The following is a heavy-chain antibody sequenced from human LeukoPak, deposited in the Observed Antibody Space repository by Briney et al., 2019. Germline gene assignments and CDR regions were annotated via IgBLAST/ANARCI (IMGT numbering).Heavy chain of an antibody. CDR2: ISSSGSTI. Sequence: GGSLRLSCAASGFTFSDYYMSWIRQAPGKGLELVSYISSSGSTIYYADSVKGRFTISRDNAKNSLYLQMNSLRAEDTAVYYCARDDSSWSEGKFDYWGQGTLVTVSS. J-gene: IGHJ4*02. CDR1: GFTFSDYY. V-gene: IGHV3-11*01. D-gene: IGHD6-13*01. CDR3: ARDDSSWSEGKFDY.